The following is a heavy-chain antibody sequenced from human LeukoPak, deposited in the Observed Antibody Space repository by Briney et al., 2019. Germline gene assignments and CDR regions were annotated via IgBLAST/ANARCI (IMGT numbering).Heavy chain of an antibody. CDR2: ISSSSSYI. V-gene: IGHV3-21*01. Sequence: GGSLRLSCAASGLTFSSSGMHWVRQAPGKGLEWVSSISSSSSYIYYADSVKGRFTISRDNAKNSLYLQMNSLRAEDTAVYYCARDPITNYDFWSGYLYYFDYWGQGTLVTVSS. CDR3: ARDPITNYDFWSGYLYYFDY. CDR1: GLTFSSSG. J-gene: IGHJ4*02. D-gene: IGHD3-3*01.